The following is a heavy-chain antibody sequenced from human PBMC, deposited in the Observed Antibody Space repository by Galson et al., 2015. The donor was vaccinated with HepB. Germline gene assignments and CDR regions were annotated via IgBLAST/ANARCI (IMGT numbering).Heavy chain of an antibody. CDR1: GFTFDDYA. CDR3: GKGGVKTNSAFDF. D-gene: IGHD1-1*01. CDR2: ISWNSGSI. J-gene: IGHJ3*01. V-gene: IGHV3-9*01. Sequence: SLRLSCAASGFTFDDYAMHWVRQAPGKGLEWVSGISWNSGSIGYADSVKGRFTISRDNAKNSLYLQMNSLRAEDTALYYCGKGGVKTNSAFDFWGQGTMVTVSS.